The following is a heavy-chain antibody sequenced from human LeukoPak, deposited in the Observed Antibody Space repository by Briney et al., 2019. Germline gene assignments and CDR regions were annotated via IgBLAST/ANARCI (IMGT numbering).Heavy chain of an antibody. CDR3: ARLGFGSGWYLTARFDP. V-gene: IGHV4-59*08. D-gene: IGHD6-19*01. CDR2: IYYSGST. Sequence: SETLSLTCTVSGVSISSSYWSWIRQPPGKGLEWIGYIYYSGSTNYNPSLKSRVTISVDTSKNQFSLKLSSVTAADTAVYYCARLGFGSGWYLTARFDPWGQGTLVTVSS. J-gene: IGHJ5*02. CDR1: GVSISSSY.